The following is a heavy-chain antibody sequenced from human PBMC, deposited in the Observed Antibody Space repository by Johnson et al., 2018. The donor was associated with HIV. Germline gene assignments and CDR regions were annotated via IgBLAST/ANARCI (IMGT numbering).Heavy chain of an antibody. D-gene: IGHD3-16*01. CDR3: ARDGGGGALDI. CDR1: GFTFSSFG. Sequence: QVLLVESGGGVVQPGRSLRLSCTTSGFTFSSFGMNWVRQAPGKGLQWLAFMVYDGSDEYYADSVKGRFIISRDNSNNTLYLQMNSLRAEDTSVYYCARDGGGGALDIWGQGTMVIVSS. CDR2: MVYDGSDE. J-gene: IGHJ3*02. V-gene: IGHV3-33*01.